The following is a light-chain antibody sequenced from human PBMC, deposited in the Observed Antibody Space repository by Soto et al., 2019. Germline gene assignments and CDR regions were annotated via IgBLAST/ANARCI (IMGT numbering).Light chain of an antibody. J-gene: IGKJ5*01. V-gene: IGKV3-15*01. CDR1: QGVTTN. CDR3: QQYNNWPFS. CDR2: DVS. Sequence: EILMTQSPATLSVSPGERVTLSCRAGQGVTTNFAWYQQKSGQSPRLLIYDVSSRATGVPSRFSGTGSETDFSLTICGLQSEDSAIYFCQQYNNWPFSFGRGTRLEIK.